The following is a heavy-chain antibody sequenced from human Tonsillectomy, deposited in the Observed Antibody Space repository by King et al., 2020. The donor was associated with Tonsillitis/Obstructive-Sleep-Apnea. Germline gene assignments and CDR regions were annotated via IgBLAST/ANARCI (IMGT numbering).Heavy chain of an antibody. J-gene: IGHJ3*02. CDR2: IYYSGST. D-gene: IGHD3-3*01. CDR1: GGSISSSSYY. V-gene: IGHV4-39*01. CDR3: ARYPGQNLEWLLYWTLDAFDI. Sequence: QLQESGPGLVKPSETLSLTCTVSGGSISSSSYYWGWIRQPPGKGLEWIGSIYYSGSTYYNPSLKSRVTISVDTSKNQFSLKLSSVTAADTAVYYCARYPGQNLEWLLYWTLDAFDIWGQGTMVTVSS.